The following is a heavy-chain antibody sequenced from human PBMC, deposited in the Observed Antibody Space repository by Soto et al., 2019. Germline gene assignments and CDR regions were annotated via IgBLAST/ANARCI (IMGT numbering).Heavy chain of an antibody. CDR2: IFHSGIT. V-gene: IGHV4-61*01. CDR3: ARGEAASGPPFDL. Sequence: ASETLSLTCSVSGGSIISGYYWSWIRQPPGRGLEWIAYIFHSGITNYNPSLKSRVTISVDTSKNQFSLKLNSLTAADTAVYYCARGEAASGPPFDLWGQGTLVTVSS. J-gene: IGHJ4*02. CDR1: GGSIISGYY. D-gene: IGHD6-13*01.